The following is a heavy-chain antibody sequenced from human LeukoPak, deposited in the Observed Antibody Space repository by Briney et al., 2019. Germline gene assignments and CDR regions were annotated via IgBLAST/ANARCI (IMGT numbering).Heavy chain of an antibody. CDR1: PFTFSNYA. CDR2: ISANGDAT. CDR3: ARGSCGGDCFSPDS. J-gene: IGHJ5*01. V-gene: IGHV3-64*01. Sequence: GGSLSLSCAGSPFTFSNYAMQWVRQAPGKGLELVSGISANGDATYYANSVRGRFTISRDNSKNTLYLQMGSLRAEDMAVYYCARGSCGGDCFSPDSWGQGTLVTVSS. D-gene: IGHD2-21*02.